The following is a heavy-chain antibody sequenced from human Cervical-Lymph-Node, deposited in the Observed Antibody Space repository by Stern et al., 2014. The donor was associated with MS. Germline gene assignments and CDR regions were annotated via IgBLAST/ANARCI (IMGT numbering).Heavy chain of an antibody. J-gene: IGHJ6*02. Sequence: VQLVQSGAEVKKPGSSVKVSCKASGGTFSSYAISWVRQAPGQGLEWMGRIIPILGIPNYAQKFQGRVTITAAKSPSSAYLELSSLRSEDTAVYYCARCLTSSSSPLYYYYGMDVGGQGTTVTVSS. D-gene: IGHD6-6*01. V-gene: IGHV1-69*04. CDR3: ARCLTSSSSPLYYYYGMDV. CDR1: GGTFSSYA. CDR2: IIPILGIP.